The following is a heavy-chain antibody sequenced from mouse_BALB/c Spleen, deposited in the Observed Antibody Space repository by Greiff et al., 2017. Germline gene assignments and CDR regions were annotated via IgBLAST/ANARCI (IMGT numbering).Heavy chain of an antibody. CDR2: IYPGNSDT. J-gene: IGHJ4*01. V-gene: IGHV1-5*01. CDR3: TRGYYGSSYNYAMDY. CDR1: GYTFTSYW. D-gene: IGHD1-1*01. Sequence: EVKLEESGTVLARPGASVKMSCKASGYTFTSYWMHWVKQRPGQGLEWIGAIYPGNSDTSYNQKFKGKAKLTAVTSTSTAYMELSSLTNEDSAVYYCTRGYYGSSYNYAMDYWGQGTSVTVSS.